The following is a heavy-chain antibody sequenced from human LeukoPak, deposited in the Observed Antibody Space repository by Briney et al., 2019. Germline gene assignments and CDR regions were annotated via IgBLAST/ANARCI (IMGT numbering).Heavy chain of an antibody. D-gene: IGHD2-15*01. CDR3: ARSAVAAPYYYYYYMDV. J-gene: IGHJ6*03. CDR2: INHSGST. Sequence: SETLSLTCAVYGGSFSGYYWSRIRQPPGKGLEWIGEINHSGSTNYNPSLKSRVTISVDTSKNQFSLKLSSVTAADTAVYYCARSAVAAPYYYYYYMDVWGKGTTVTVSS. CDR1: GGSFSGYY. V-gene: IGHV4-34*01.